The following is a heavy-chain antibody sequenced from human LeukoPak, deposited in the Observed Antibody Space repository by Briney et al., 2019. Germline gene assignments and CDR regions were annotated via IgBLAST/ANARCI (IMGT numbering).Heavy chain of an antibody. CDR3: AKAFPTSGSYPLVDY. D-gene: IGHD1-26*01. CDR1: GFTFSDYY. Sequence: GGSLRLSCAASGFTFSDYYMSWIRQAPGKGLEWVSAISGSGGSTYYADSVKGRFTISRDNSKNTLYLQMNSLRAEDTAVYYCAKAFPTSGSYPLVDYWGQGTLVTVSS. J-gene: IGHJ4*02. CDR2: ISGSGGST. V-gene: IGHV3-23*01.